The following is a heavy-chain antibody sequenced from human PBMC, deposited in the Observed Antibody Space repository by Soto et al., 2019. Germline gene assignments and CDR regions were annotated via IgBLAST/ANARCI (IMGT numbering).Heavy chain of an antibody. J-gene: IGHJ3*02. CDR3: AHSLPYYYDSCGYDYAVDAFDI. V-gene: IGHV2-5*01. CDR2: IYWYDDK. Sequence: QITLKESGPTLVKPTQTLTLTCTFSGFSLSTSGVGVGWIRQPPGKALEWLALIYWYDDKRYSPSLKSRLTIAKNTVKNQVLLTMTSMDPVDTDPYYCAHSLPYYYDSCGYDYAVDAFDIWGQGTMVTVSA. CDR1: GFSLSTSGVG. D-gene: IGHD3-22*01.